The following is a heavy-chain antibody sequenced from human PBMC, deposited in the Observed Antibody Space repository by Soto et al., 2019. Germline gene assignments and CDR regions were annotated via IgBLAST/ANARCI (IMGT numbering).Heavy chain of an antibody. J-gene: IGHJ5*02. CDR2: IYYSGST. Sequence: SETLSITCTVSGGSISSYYWSWIRQPPGKGLEWIGYIYYSGSTNYNPSLKSRVTISVDTSKSQFSLKLSSVTAADTAVYYCARVTRYYYGSGSYLDWFDPWGQGTLVTVSS. V-gene: IGHV4-59*01. CDR3: ARVTRYYYGSGSYLDWFDP. D-gene: IGHD3-10*01. CDR1: GGSISSYY.